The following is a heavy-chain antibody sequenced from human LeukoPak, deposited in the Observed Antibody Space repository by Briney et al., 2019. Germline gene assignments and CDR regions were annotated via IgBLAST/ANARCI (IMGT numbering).Heavy chain of an antibody. CDR3: ARVKIYNWNVAYFDY. CDR1: GYTFTSYD. J-gene: IGHJ4*02. CDR2: MNPNSGNT. V-gene: IGHV1-8*01. D-gene: IGHD1-20*01. Sequence: ASVKVSCKASGYTFTSYDINWVRQATGQGLEWMGWMNPNSGNTGYAQKFQGRVTMTRNTSISTAYMELSSMRSEDTAVYYCARVKIYNWNVAYFDYWGQGTLVTVSS.